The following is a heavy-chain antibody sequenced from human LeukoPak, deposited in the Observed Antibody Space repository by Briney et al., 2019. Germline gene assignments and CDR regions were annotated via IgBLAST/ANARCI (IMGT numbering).Heavy chain of an antibody. D-gene: IGHD1-26*01. CDR2: IIPIFGTA. CDR3: ASIRRGSYRNFDY. V-gene: IGHV1-69*13. CDR1: GGTFSSYA. J-gene: IGHJ4*02. Sequence: SVKVSCKASGGTFSSYASSWVRQAPGQGLEWMGGIIPIFGTANYAQKFQGRVTITADESTSAAYMELSSLRSEDTAVYYCASIRRGSYRNFDYWGQGTLVTVSS.